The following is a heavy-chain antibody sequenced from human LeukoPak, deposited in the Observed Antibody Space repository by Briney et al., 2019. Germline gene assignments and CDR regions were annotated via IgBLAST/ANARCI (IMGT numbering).Heavy chain of an antibody. Sequence: GGSLRLSCAASAFTFSSYGMHWVRQAPGKGLEWVALIWYDGSSKYYADSVKGRFTISRDNSKNTLYLQMNSLRVEDTAVYYCARNSLGSGSYYTAGINYGMDVWGPGTTVTVSS. V-gene: IGHV3-33*01. CDR3: ARNSLGSGSYYTAGINYGMDV. D-gene: IGHD3-10*01. CDR1: AFTFSSYG. CDR2: IWYDGSSK. J-gene: IGHJ6*02.